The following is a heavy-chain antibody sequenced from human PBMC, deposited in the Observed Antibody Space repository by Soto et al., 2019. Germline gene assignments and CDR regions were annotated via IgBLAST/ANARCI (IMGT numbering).Heavy chain of an antibody. CDR1: GFTFSSYS. V-gene: IGHV3-21*01. CDR3: ARGGSGRYNWFDP. Sequence: GGSLRLSCAASGFTFSSYSMNWVRQAPGKGLEWVSSISSSSYIYYADSVKGRFTISRDNAKNSLYLQMNSLRAEDTAVYYCARGGSGRYNWFDPWGQGTLVTVSS. D-gene: IGHD1-26*01. CDR2: ISSSSYI. J-gene: IGHJ5*02.